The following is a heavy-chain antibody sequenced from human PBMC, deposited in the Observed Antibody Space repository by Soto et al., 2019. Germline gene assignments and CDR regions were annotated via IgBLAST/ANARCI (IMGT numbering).Heavy chain of an antibody. CDR2: MNPGSGDT. V-gene: IGHV1-8*01. CDR3: ARMETFGSLNWFDP. CDR1: GYSFTNND. Sequence: ASVKVSCKASGYSFTNNDVSWVRQATGQGLEWMGWMNPGSGDTGYAQKFQGRVTMTRDISTATAYMELSSLRSDDTAIYYCARMETFGSLNWFDPWGQGTLVTVSS. D-gene: IGHD3-16*01. J-gene: IGHJ5*02.